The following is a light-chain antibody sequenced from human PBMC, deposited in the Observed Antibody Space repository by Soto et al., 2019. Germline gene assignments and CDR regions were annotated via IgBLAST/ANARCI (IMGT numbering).Light chain of an antibody. CDR1: QRFSSSY. Sequence: EIVLTQSPGTLSLSPGERATLSFRASQRFSSSYLGWYQQKPGQAPRLLIYGTSSRATGIPDRFSGSGSGTDFTLTISRLEPEDFAVYYCQQCGTSPITFGQGTRLEIK. V-gene: IGKV3-20*01. CDR2: GTS. J-gene: IGKJ5*01. CDR3: QQCGTSPIT.